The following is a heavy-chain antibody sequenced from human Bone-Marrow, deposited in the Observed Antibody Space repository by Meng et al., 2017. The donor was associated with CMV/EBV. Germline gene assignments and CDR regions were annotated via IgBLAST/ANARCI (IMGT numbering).Heavy chain of an antibody. D-gene: IGHD2-2*01. Sequence: SLKISCAASGFTFDDYAMHWVRQAPGKGLEWVSGISWNSGSIGYADSVKGRFTISRDNAKNSLYLQMNSLRAEDTAVYYCARDIMGYCSSTSCYWFDPWGQGTLVTVSS. CDR3: ARDIMGYCSSTSCYWFDP. CDR2: ISWNSGSI. CDR1: GFTFDDYA. J-gene: IGHJ5*02. V-gene: IGHV3-9*01.